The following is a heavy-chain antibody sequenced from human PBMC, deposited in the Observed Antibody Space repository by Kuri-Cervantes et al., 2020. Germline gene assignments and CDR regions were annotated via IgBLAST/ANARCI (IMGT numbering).Heavy chain of an antibody. V-gene: IGHV3-23*01. D-gene: IGHD3-3*01. Sequence: GESLKISCAASGFTFSSYWMSWVRQAPGKGLEWVSAISGSGGSTYYADSVKGRFTISRDNSKNTLYLQMNSLRAEDTAVYYCARDTTFGIDYWGQGTLVTVSS. J-gene: IGHJ4*02. CDR2: ISGSGGST. CDR1: GFTFSSYW. CDR3: ARDTTFGIDY.